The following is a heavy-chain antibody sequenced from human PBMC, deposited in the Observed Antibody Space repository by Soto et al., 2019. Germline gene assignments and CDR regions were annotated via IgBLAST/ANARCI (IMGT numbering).Heavy chain of an antibody. CDR2: ISSRSTVI. Sequence: EVQLVESGGGLVKPGGSLRLSCVDSEFTFSSYSMNWVRQAPGKGLEWVSSISSRSTVIFYADSLKGRFTIFRDNAKNSLYLQMNSLRVEDKAVYYCVRGGRGYTRDDVFDVWGQGTMVTVSS. D-gene: IGHD6-25*01. J-gene: IGHJ3*01. CDR1: EFTFSSYS. V-gene: IGHV3-21*06. CDR3: VRGGRGYTRDDVFDV.